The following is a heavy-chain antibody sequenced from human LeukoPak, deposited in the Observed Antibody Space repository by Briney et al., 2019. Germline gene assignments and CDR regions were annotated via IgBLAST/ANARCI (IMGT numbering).Heavy chain of an antibody. V-gene: IGHV3-23*01. J-gene: IGHJ5*02. CDR3: AKGAATGLVDWFDP. Sequence: GPSLRLSCAASGFIFSNYALRWVRHPAGKGLEWVSSITGSGDNTFYADSVKGRFSLSRDNSKNMLYLQMYSLGAEDTAMYYCAKGAATGLVDWFDPWGQGTLVTVSS. CDR2: ITGSGDNT. D-gene: IGHD6-13*01. CDR1: GFIFSNYA.